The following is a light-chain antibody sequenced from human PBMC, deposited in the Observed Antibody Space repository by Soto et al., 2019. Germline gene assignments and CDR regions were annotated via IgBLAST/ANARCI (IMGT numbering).Light chain of an antibody. Sequence: EIVLTQSPATLSLSPGEGATLSCRASQTVSNFLAWYQQKPGQAPRLLIYGASSRATGIPDRFSGSGSGTDFTLTISRLEPEDFAVYYCQQYGSSSITFGQGTRLEIK. CDR1: QTVSNF. V-gene: IGKV3-20*01. CDR2: GAS. J-gene: IGKJ5*01. CDR3: QQYGSSSIT.